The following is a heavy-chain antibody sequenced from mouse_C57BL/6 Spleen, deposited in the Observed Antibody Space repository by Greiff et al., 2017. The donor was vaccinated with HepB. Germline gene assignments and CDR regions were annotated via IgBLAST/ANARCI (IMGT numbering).Heavy chain of an antibody. Sequence: QVQLKESGPGLVQPSQSLSITCTVSGFSLTSYGVHWVRQSPGKGLEWLGVIWSGGSTDYNAAFISRLSISKDNSKSQVFFKMNSLQADDTAIYYCARYYDYDVRYAMDYWGQGTSVTVSS. CDR2: IWSGGST. CDR3: ARYYDYDVRYAMDY. V-gene: IGHV2-2*01. J-gene: IGHJ4*01. CDR1: GFSLTSYG. D-gene: IGHD2-4*01.